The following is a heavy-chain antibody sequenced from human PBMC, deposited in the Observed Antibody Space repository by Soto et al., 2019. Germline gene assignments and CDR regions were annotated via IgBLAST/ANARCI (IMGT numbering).Heavy chain of an antibody. CDR3: AKDRPGIAVAGTNY. J-gene: IGHJ4*02. CDR2: ISGSGGSA. D-gene: IGHD6-19*01. CDR1: GFTFSSYA. V-gene: IGHV3-23*01. Sequence: XXSLRLSCAASGFTFSSYAMGWVLQAPGKGLEWVSAISGSGGSAYYADSVKGRFTISRDNSKNTLYLQMNSLRAEDTAVYYCAKDRPGIAVAGTNYWGQGTLVTVSS.